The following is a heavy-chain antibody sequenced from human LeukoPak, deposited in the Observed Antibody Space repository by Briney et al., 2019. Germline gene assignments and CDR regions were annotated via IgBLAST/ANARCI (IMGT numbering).Heavy chain of an antibody. V-gene: IGHV3-73*01. CDR1: GFTFSGSA. J-gene: IGHJ4*02. CDR2: IRSKANSYAT. Sequence: GGSLRLSCAASGFTFSGSAMHWVRQASGKGLEWVGRIRSKANSYATAYAASVKGRFTISRDDSKNTAYLQMNSLRAEDTAVYYCAKDFASANARYGSGSYYDYWGQGTLVTVSS. D-gene: IGHD3-10*01. CDR3: AKDFASANARYGSGSYYDY.